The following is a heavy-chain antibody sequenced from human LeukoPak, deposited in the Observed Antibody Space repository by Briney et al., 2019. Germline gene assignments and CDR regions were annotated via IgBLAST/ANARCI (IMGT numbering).Heavy chain of an antibody. CDR1: GYTFSDYC. J-gene: IGHJ4*02. V-gene: IGHV1-2*02. CDR2: ISPHNGGT. Sequence: ASVKVSCKSSGYTFSDYCIHWVRQTPAQGLEWMAWISPHNGGTHYAQKFQGRVTMTLDTPTSTVYLELNSLTSDDTAVYYCARDHPGPEFIDYWGQGTLVTVSS. CDR3: ARDHPGPEFIDY.